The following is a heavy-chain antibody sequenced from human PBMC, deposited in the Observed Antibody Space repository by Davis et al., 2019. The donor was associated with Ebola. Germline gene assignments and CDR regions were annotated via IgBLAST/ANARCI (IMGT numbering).Heavy chain of an antibody. V-gene: IGHV3-23*01. Sequence: GESLKISCKGSGYTFSSFWMSWVRQAPGKGLEWVSGISGSGANTDYTDAVKGRFTISRDNSKNTLYLRMTSLRADDTATYFCASGTYRLGDYWGQGALVTVSS. CDR1: GYTFSSFW. D-gene: IGHD3-16*02. CDR3: ASGTYRLGDY. J-gene: IGHJ4*02. CDR2: ISGSGANT.